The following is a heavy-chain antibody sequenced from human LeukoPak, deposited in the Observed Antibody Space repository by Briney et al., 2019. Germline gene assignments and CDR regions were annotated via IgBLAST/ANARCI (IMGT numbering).Heavy chain of an antibody. CDR3: ARGRVPAATYNWFDP. V-gene: IGHV1-69*01. Sequence: PVKASCKASGGTFSSYAISWVRQAPGQGLEWMGGIIPIFGTANYAQKFQGRVTITADESTSTAYMELSSLRSEDTAVYYCARGRVPAATYNWFDPWGQGTLVTVSS. CDR1: GGTFSSYA. D-gene: IGHD2-2*01. J-gene: IGHJ5*02. CDR2: IIPIFGTA.